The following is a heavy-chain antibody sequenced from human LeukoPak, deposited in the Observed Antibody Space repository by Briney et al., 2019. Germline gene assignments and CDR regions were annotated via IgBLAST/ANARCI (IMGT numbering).Heavy chain of an antibody. Sequence: SVKVSCKASGGTFSSYAISWVRQAPGQGLEWMGGIIPIFGTANYAQKFQGRVTITADESTSTAYMELSSLRSEDTAVYYCAKTYTLGRYYGMDVWGQGTTVTVSS. D-gene: IGHD2-2*02. V-gene: IGHV1-69*13. CDR3: AKTYTLGRYYGMDV. J-gene: IGHJ6*02. CDR2: IIPIFGTA. CDR1: GGTFSSYA.